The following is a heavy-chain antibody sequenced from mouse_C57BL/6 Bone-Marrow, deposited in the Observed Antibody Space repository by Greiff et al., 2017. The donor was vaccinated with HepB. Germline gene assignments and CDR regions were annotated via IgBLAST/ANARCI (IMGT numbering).Heavy chain of an antibody. CDR3: ARHRGRYFDV. CDR1: GFTLSDCG. CDR2: ISNLAYSI. J-gene: IGHJ1*03. Sequence: DVMLVESGGGLVQPGGSLKLSCAASGFTLSDCGMAWVRQAPRKGPEWVAFISNLAYSIYYADTVTGRFTISRENAKNTLYLEMSSLRSEDTSMYYCARHRGRYFDVWGTGTTVTVSS. V-gene: IGHV5-15*01.